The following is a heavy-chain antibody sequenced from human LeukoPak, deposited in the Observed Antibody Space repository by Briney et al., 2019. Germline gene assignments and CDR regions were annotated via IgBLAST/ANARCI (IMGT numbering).Heavy chain of an antibody. V-gene: IGHV4-30-4*08. CDR2: IYYSGGT. J-gene: IGHJ4*02. Sequence: SQTLSLTCTVSGGSISSGDYYWSWIRQPPGKGLEWIGYIYYSGGTYYNPSLKSRVTISVDTSKNQFSLKLSSVTAADTAVYYCAGRITIFGVVSDYWGQGTLVTVSS. D-gene: IGHD3-3*01. CDR1: GGSISSGDYY. CDR3: AGRITIFGVVSDY.